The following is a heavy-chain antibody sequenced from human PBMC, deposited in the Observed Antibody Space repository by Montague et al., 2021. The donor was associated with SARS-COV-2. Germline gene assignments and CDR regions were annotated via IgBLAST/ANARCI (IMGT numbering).Heavy chain of an antibody. V-gene: IGHV4-59*08. CDR2: ISYSGFT. J-gene: IGHJ4*02. Sequence: SETLSLTCTVSGGSLNDFYWSWIRQPPGKGLEWIGDISYSGFTNXSPSLNSRLTTSSDMSKSQFSLELRSVTVADTAAYYCARSHDDTGYFLEDFWGQGALVTVSS. CDR1: GGSLNDFY. CDR3: ARSHDDTGYFLEDF. D-gene: IGHD5-12*01.